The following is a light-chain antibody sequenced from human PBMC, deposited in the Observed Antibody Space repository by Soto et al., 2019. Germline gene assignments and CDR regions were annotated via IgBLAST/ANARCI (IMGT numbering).Light chain of an antibody. CDR3: AVWDDSLKGVV. J-gene: IGLJ2*01. CDR2: YDD. Sequence: QSVVTQPPSLSEAPRQRVTISCSGSSSNIGNNAVHWYQQLPGRAPKLLIYYDDLLPSGVSDRFSGSKSGTSASLAISGLQSEDEAHYYCAVWDDSLKGVVFGGGTQLTVL. CDR1: SSNIGNNA. V-gene: IGLV1-36*01.